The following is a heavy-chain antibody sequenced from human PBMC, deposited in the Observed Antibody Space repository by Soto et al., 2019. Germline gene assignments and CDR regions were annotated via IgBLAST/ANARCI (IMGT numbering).Heavy chain of an antibody. V-gene: IGHV3-23*01. D-gene: IGHD5-12*01. CDR1: GFTFSSYA. J-gene: IGHJ4*02. CDR3: ATHLEGGYDVVSFDY. Sequence: EVQLLESGGGLVQPGGSLRLSCVASGFTFSSYAMSWVRQAPGKGLEWVSAISGSGGSTYYADSVKGRFTISRDNSKNTLYLQMNSLRAEDTAVYYCATHLEGGYDVVSFDYWGQGTLVTVSS. CDR2: ISGSGGST.